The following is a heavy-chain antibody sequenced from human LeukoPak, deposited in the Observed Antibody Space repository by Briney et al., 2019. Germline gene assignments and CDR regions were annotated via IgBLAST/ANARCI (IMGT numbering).Heavy chain of an antibody. CDR2: INHSGST. V-gene: IGHV4-34*01. CDR1: GGSFSGYY. D-gene: IGHD2-2*01. J-gene: IGHJ4*02. Sequence: PSETLSLTCAVYGGSFSGYYWSWIRQPPGKGLEWIGEINHSGSTNHNPSLKSRVTISVDTSKNQFSLKLSSVTAADTAVYYCARAIVVVPAAIKGPKYYFDYWGQGTLVTVSS. CDR3: ARAIVVVPAAIKGPKYYFDY.